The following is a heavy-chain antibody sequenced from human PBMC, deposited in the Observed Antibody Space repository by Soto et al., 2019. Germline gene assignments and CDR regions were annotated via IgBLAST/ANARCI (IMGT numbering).Heavy chain of an antibody. Sequence: QVQLVQSGAEVKKPGASVKVSCKASGYTFTSSGMSWVRQAPGQGLEWMGWISAHTGSSEYTQRFPGRVTMTTDRYTSPAYMELRSLRSDDTAVYYCARAFFYQGSDSRGYSFDAFDFWGPGTLVTVSS. CDR3: ARAFFYQGSDSRGYSFDAFDF. V-gene: IGHV1-18*01. CDR2: ISAHTGSS. J-gene: IGHJ3*01. CDR1: GYTFTSSG. D-gene: IGHD3-22*01.